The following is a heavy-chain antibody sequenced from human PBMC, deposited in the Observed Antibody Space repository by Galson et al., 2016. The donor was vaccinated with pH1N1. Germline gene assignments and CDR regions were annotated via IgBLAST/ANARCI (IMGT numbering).Heavy chain of an antibody. CDR1: GYTFARFY. CDR2: IDPKSGNT. D-gene: IGHD2-15*01. J-gene: IGHJ4*02. CDR3: ARVTPTEPFDY. V-gene: IGHV1-2*02. Sequence: SVKVSCKASGYTFARFYLHWVRQAPGQGLEWMGWIDPKSGNTRYAQKFQGRVNVTRDTSISTAYMHLSGLTYDDAAVYYCARVTPTEPFDYWGQGALVTVSS.